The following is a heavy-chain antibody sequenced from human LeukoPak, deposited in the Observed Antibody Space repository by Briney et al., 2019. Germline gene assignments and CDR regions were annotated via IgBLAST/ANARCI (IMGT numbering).Heavy chain of an antibody. CDR2: IFYSGST. CDR3: ARRGITYSSSFFEF. J-gene: IGHJ4*02. CDR1: GYSITNGYY. V-gene: IGHV4-38-2*01. D-gene: IGHD6-13*01. Sequence: SETLSLTCAVSGYSITNGYYWGWIRQPPGKGLEWIGSIFYSGSTYYNPSLKSRVTISVDTSRNEFSLKVMSATVADTAVYYCARRGITYSSSFFEFWGQGALVTVSS.